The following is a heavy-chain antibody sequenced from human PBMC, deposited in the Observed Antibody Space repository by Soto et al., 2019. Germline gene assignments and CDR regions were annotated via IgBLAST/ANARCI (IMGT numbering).Heavy chain of an antibody. D-gene: IGHD2-15*01. J-gene: IGHJ4*02. Sequence: GGSLRLSCAASGFTFSSYSMNWVRQAPGKGLEWVSYISSSSSTIYYADSRKGRYTISRDNAKNSLYLQTNSLRDEDTAVYYCAREVVVVAAPTRNFDYWGQGTLVTVSS. CDR2: ISSSSSTI. CDR1: GFTFSSYS. V-gene: IGHV3-48*02. CDR3: AREVVVVAAPTRNFDY.